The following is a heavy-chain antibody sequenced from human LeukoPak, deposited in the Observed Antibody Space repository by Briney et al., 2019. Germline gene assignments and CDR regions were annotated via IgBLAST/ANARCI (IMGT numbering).Heavy chain of an antibody. J-gene: IGHJ5*02. CDR3: ARVPLATRITMVRGVISWFDP. D-gene: IGHD3-10*01. Sequence: PGGSLRLSCAASGFTFSSYWMSWVRQAPGKGLEWVANIKQDGSEKYYVDSVKGRFTISRDNAKNSLYLQMNSLRAEDTAVYYCARVPLATRITMVRGVISWFDPWGQGTLVTVSS. CDR2: IKQDGSEK. V-gene: IGHV3-7*01. CDR1: GFTFSSYW.